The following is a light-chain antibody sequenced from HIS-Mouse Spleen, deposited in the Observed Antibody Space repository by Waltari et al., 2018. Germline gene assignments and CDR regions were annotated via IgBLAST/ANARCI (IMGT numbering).Light chain of an antibody. CDR1: SSDVGGYNY. Sequence: QSALTQPASVSGSPGQSITISCTGTSSDVGGYNYVSWYQQHPGKAPKLMIYYVSNRPSGVSNRFSGSKSGNTASLTISGLQAEDEADYYCSSYTSSSTDVVFGGGTKLTVL. J-gene: IGLJ2*01. CDR3: SSYTSSSTDVV. CDR2: YVS. V-gene: IGLV2-14*03.